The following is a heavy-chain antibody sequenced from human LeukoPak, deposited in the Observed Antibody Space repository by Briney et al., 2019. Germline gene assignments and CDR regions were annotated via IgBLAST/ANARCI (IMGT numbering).Heavy chain of an antibody. V-gene: IGHV4-38-2*01. D-gene: IGHD6-6*01. J-gene: IGHJ4*02. CDR1: GYSISSGYY. CDR2: IYHSGST. CDR3: ARASGKQLAFDY. Sequence: PSETLSLTCAVSGYSISSGYYWGWIRQPPGKGLEWIGSIYHSGSTYFNPSLKSRVTISVDTSKNQFSLKLSSVTAADTAVYYCARASGKQLAFDYWGQGTLVTVSS.